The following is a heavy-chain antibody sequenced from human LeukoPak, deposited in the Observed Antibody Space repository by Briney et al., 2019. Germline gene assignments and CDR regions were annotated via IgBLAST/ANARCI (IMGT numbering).Heavy chain of an antibody. V-gene: IGHV3-30*04. Sequence: GGSLRLSCAASGFTFSSYSMHWVRQPPGKGLEWVAVISNDGRVKYYADSAKGRFTIPRDNSKSTLCLQMDSLRAEDTALYYCARALFPVVPTAYNWFDPWGQGTLVTVSS. D-gene: IGHD2-2*01. CDR1: GFTFSSYS. J-gene: IGHJ5*02. CDR2: ISNDGRVK. CDR3: ARALFPVVPTAYNWFDP.